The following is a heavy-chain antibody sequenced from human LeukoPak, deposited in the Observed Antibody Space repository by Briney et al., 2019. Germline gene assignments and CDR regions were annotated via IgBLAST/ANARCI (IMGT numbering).Heavy chain of an antibody. CDR3: ARRVAGSFHDAFDI. V-gene: IGHV5-51*01. J-gene: IGHJ3*02. CDR1: GYSFTSYW. D-gene: IGHD1-26*01. CDR2: IYPGDSDT. Sequence: PGESLKISCTGSGYSFTSYWIGWVRQMPGKGLEWMGIIYPGDSDTRYSPSFQGQVTISADKSISTAYLQWSSLRASDTAMYYCARRVAGSFHDAFDIWAKGQWSPSLQ.